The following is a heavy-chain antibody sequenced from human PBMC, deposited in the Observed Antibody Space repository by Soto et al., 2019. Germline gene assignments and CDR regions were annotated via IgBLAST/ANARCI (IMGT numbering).Heavy chain of an antibody. CDR2: IYYSGST. D-gene: IGHD6-19*01. J-gene: IGHJ4*02. CDR3: ARVGSSGWYFDY. Sequence: SETLSLTCTVSGGSISSYYWSWIRQPPGKGLEWIGYIYYSGSTNYNPSLKSRVTISVDTSKNQFSLKLSSVTAADTAVYYCARVGSSGWYFDYWGQGTLVTVSS. CDR1: GGSISSYY. V-gene: IGHV4-59*01.